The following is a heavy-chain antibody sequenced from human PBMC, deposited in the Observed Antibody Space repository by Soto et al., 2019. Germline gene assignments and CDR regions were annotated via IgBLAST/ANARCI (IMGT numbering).Heavy chain of an antibody. D-gene: IGHD5-12*01. CDR3: ARGKLATMTDF. CDR1: GYTFTDYD. CDR2: MNPNTGNT. V-gene: IGHV1-8*01. J-gene: IGHJ4*02. Sequence: QVQLVQSGAEVKKPGAPVKVSCKASGYTFTDYDINWMRQATGQGLEWMGWMNPNTGNTRYAQNFQGRLIMTRDTSISTAYMELSSLRSEDTAVYYCARGKLATMTDFWGQGTLVTVSS.